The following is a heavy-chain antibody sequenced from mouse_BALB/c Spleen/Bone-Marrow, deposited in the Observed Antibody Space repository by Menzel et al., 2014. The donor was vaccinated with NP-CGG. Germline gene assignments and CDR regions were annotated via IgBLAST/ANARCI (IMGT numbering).Heavy chain of an antibody. CDR2: IYPGDGDT. CDR3: ARAGLSTDY. D-gene: IGHD1-1*01. V-gene: IGHV1-80*01. Sequence: VQLQQSGAELVRPGSSVKISCKPSGYAFSFYWMNWVKQRPGQGLEWIGQIYPGDGDTNYNGKFKGKATLTADTSSGTAYMQLSSLSSEDSAVYFCARAGLSTDYWGQGTSLAVSS. J-gene: IGHJ2*02. CDR1: GYAFSFYW.